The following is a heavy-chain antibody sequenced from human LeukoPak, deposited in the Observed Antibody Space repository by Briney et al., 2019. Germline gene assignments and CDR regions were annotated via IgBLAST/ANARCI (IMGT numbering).Heavy chain of an antibody. CDR3: ARDVEMAD. V-gene: IGHV4-39*07. Sequence: SETLSLTCTVSGGSISSSSYYWGWIRQPPGKGLEWIGSIYYSGSTYYNPSLKSRVTISVDTSKNQFSLKPSSVTAADTAVYYCARDVEMADWGQGTLVTVSS. CDR2: IYYSGST. J-gene: IGHJ4*02. CDR1: GGSISSSSYY. D-gene: IGHD5-24*01.